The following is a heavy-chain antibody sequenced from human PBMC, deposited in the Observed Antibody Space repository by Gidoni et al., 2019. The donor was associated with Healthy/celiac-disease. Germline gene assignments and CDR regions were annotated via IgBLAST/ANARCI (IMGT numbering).Heavy chain of an antibody. CDR3: ARLIPGGLYNAFDI. Sequence: VTISVDTSKNQFSLKLSSVTAADTAVYYCARLIPGGLYNAFDIWGQGTMVTVSS. J-gene: IGHJ3*02. D-gene: IGHD3-16*02. V-gene: IGHV4-59*08.